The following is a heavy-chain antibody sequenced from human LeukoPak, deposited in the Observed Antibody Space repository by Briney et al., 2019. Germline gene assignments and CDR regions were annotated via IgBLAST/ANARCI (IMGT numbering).Heavy chain of an antibody. CDR3: ARDYWWNYDY. CDR1: GFTFSSYA. V-gene: IGHV3-30-3*01. J-gene: IGHJ4*02. Sequence: GGSLRLSCVASGFTFSSYAMHWVRQAPGKGLEWVAVISYDGDDGSNKYYADSVKGRFTISRDNSKNTIYLQMDSLRAEDTAIYYCARDYWWNYDYWGQGTLVTVSS. CDR2: ISYDGDDGSNK. D-gene: IGHD1-7*01.